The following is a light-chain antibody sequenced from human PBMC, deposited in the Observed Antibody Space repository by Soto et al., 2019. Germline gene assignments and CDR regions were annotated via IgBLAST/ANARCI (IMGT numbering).Light chain of an antibody. V-gene: IGLV2-14*03. CDR2: DVT. J-gene: IGLJ2*01. Sequence: QSVLTQPASVSGSPGRSVTISCTGTSSDVGDFNYVSWYQHLPGRAPKLIIYDVTNRPSGISYRFSASKSGRTASLTISGLQADDEAYYYCSSYSSSTTPVVFGGGTQLTVL. CDR1: SSDVGDFNY. CDR3: SSYSSSTTPVV.